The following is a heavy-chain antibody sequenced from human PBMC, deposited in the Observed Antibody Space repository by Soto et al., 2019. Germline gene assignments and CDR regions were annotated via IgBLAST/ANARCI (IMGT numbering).Heavy chain of an antibody. J-gene: IGHJ4*02. CDR1: GGSINSGDYY. D-gene: IGHD1-1*01. Sequence: PSETLSLTCTVSGGSINSGDYYWTWVRQPPGKGLEWIGNIFHSGSTYYTPSLQSRVTISLDTSKNHFSLKLSSVTAADTAVYYCPRITTGTLDYWGQGTLVTVSS. CDR3: PRITTGTLDY. V-gene: IGHV4-30-4*01. CDR2: IFHSGST.